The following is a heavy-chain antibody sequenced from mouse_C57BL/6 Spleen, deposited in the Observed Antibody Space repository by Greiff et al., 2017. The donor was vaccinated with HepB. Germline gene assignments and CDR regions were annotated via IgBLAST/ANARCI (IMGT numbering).Heavy chain of an antibody. V-gene: IGHV1-72*01. D-gene: IGHD1-1*01. CDR1: GYTFTSYW. CDR2: IDPNSGGT. Sequence: QVQLQQPGAELVKPGASVKLSCKASGYTFTSYWMHWVKQRPGRGLEWIGRIDPNSGGTKYNEKFKSKATLTVDKPSSTAYMQLSSLTSDDSAVYYCARSKGVITTVEDYFDYWGQGTTLTVSS. J-gene: IGHJ2*01. CDR3: ARSKGVITTVEDYFDY.